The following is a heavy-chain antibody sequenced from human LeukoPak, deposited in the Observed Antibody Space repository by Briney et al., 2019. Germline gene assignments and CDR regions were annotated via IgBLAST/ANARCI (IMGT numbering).Heavy chain of an antibody. Sequence: GGSLRLSCAASGFSFSSYWMSWVRQTPGKGLEWVANIKRDGSVEYYVDSVKGRFTISRDNTKNSLHLQMNSLRAEDTAVYYCARDSNPHGSGYYFDAFGMWGQGTMVTVSS. J-gene: IGHJ3*02. D-gene: IGHD3-22*01. CDR2: IKRDGSVE. CDR3: ARDSNPHGSGYYFDAFGM. CDR1: GFSFSSYW. V-gene: IGHV3-7*01.